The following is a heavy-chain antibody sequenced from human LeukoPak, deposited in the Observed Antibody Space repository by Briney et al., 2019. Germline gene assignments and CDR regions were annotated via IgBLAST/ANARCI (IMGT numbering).Heavy chain of an antibody. V-gene: IGHV3-48*03. CDR3: ARGGSGAYYYYMDV. D-gene: IGHD6-19*01. CDR1: GFTFSSYE. CDR2: ISSSGSTI. Sequence: PGGSLRLSCAASGFTFSSYEMNWVRQAPGKGLEWVSYISSSGSTIYYADSVKGRFTISRDNAKNSLYLQMNSLRAEDTAVYYCARGGSGAYYYYMDVWGKGTTVTISS. J-gene: IGHJ6*03.